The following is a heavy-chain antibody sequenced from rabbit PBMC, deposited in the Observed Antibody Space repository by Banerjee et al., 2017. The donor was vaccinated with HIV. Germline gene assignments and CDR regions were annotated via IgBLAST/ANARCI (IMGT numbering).Heavy chain of an antibody. J-gene: IGHJ4*01. CDR2: IDPVFSST. D-gene: IGHD2-1*01. CDR3: VRGDDDYPTYFNL. CDR1: GFDFSSYG. V-gene: IGHV1S47*01. Sequence: QEQLEESGGGLVQPGGSLKLSCVASGFDFSSYGVGWVRQVPGKGLEWIGYIDPVFSSTNYGRWVNGRFTISSHNAQNTLYLQLNSLTAADTATYFSVRGDDDYPTYFNLWGQGTLVTVS.